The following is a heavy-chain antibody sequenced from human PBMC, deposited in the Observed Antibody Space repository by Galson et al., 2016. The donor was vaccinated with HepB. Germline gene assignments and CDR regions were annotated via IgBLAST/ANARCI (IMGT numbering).Heavy chain of an antibody. CDR2: ITSSGSYI. J-gene: IGHJ5*02. V-gene: IGHV3-21*01. CDR3: ARGPYTSGWYPWDWFDP. CDR1: GFTFISYS. Sequence: SLRLSCAASGFTFISYSMNWVRQAPGKGLEWVSSITSSGSYIYYTDSVKGRFTISRDSAKNSLYLQMNSLRAEDTAVYYCARGPYTSGWYPWDWFDPWGQGTLVTVSS. D-gene: IGHD6-19*01.